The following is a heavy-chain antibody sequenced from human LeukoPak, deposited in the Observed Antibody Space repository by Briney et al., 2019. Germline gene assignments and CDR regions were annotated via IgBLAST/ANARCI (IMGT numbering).Heavy chain of an antibody. CDR1: GFTFSSYA. CDR3: VKARMPHCGTDCLES. V-gene: IGHV3-23*01. D-gene: IGHD2-21*02. CDR2: IRGSGGGT. Sequence: GGSLRLSCAASGFTFSSYAMHWVRQAPGKGLEWVSVIRGSGGGTYYTDSVKGRFTISRDNSKNTVYLQMNSLRAEDTAVYYCVKARMPHCGTDCLESWGQGTLVTVSS. J-gene: IGHJ4*02.